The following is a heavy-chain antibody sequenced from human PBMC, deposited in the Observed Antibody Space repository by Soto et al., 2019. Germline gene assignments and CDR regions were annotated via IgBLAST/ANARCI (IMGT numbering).Heavy chain of an antibody. Sequence: EVQLLESGGGWVQPGGSLRLSCAASGLNFSSYAMSWARQAPGKGLEWVSGLSGSGGSAYYADSVKGRFTTSRDNSKNSLYLQMNSLRAEDTAVYYCAKGPAFCGGDCYGIYYYYYMDVWGKGTTVTVSS. CDR2: LSGSGGSA. J-gene: IGHJ6*03. CDR1: GLNFSSYA. D-gene: IGHD2-21*01. CDR3: AKGPAFCGGDCYGIYYYYYMDV. V-gene: IGHV3-23*01.